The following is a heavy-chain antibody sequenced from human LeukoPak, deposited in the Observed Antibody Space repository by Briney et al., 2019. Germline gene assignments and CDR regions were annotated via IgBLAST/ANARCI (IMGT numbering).Heavy chain of an antibody. CDR2: IYTSGST. V-gene: IGHV4-4*07. D-gene: IGHD3-10*01. J-gene: IGHJ5*02. CDR1: GGSISSYY. Sequence: SETLSLTCTVSGGSISSYYWSWIRQPAGKGLEWIGRIYTSGSTNYNPSLKSRVTMSVDTSKNQFPLKLSSVTAADTAVYYCARNMVRGVIAPRGWFDPWGQGTLVTVSS. CDR3: ARNMVRGVIAPRGWFDP.